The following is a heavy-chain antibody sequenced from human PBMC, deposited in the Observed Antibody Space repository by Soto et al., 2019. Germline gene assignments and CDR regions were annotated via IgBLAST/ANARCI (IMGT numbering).Heavy chain of an antibody. CDR2: IYYTGST. CDR1: GGSISSGGHY. CDR3: ARVRVDVIPGASRFLYLIDV. V-gene: IGHV4-31*03. J-gene: IGHJ6*02. Sequence: LSITCTVSGGSISSGGHYWTWVRQHPGKGMEWMGYIYYTGSTSYNPSLESRLTMSVDTSKNQFSLRLDSVTAADTAVYSCARVRVDVIPGASRFLYLIDVCGHVPTFTVSS. D-gene: IGHD2-2*02.